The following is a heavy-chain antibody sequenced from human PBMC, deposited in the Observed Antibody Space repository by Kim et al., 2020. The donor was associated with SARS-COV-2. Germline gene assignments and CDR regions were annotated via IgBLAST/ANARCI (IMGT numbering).Heavy chain of an antibody. CDR1: GFTFSSYS. Sequence: GGSLRLSCAASGFTFSSYSMNWVRQAPGKGLEWVSSISSSSSYIYYADSVKGRFTISRDNAKNSLYLQMNSLRAEDTAVYYCAREEGTPYYYYMDVWGKGTTVTVSS. CDR2: ISSSSSYI. CDR3: AREEGTPYYYYMDV. V-gene: IGHV3-21*01. J-gene: IGHJ6*03. D-gene: IGHD1-1*01.